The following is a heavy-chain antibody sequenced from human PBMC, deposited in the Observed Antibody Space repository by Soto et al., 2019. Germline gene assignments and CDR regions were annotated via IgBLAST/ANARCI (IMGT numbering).Heavy chain of an antibody. CDR2: MNPYSGHT. CDR3: ARAQPGTDCYYYYGLDV. CDR1: GYTFTSQD. J-gene: IGHJ6*02. D-gene: IGHD6-13*01. Sequence: ASVKVSCKASGYTFTSQDINWVRQATGQGLEWVGRMNPYSGHTAYAQKFQGRVAMTRDTSITTAFMELSSLRSDDTAVYYCARAQPGTDCYYYYGLDVWGQGTTVTVSS. V-gene: IGHV1-8*01.